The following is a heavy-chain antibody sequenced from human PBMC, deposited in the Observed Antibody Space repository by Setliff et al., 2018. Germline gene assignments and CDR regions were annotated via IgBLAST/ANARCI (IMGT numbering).Heavy chain of an antibody. CDR1: GYSFTSHY. CDR3: ARAGLAAAGRKGVFDH. CDR2: VNPGGLTS. V-gene: IGHV1-46*01. D-gene: IGHD6-25*01. Sequence: ASVKVSCKTSGYSFTSHYMHWVRQAPGQGLEWMGIVNPGGLTSSSTQKFEGRVTMTRDTSTSTVYMELNSLTSDNTAVYYCARAGLAAAGRKGVFDHWGQGTLVTVSS. J-gene: IGHJ4*02.